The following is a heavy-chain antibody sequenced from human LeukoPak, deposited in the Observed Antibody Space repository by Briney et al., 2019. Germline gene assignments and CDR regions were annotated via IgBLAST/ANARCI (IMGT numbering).Heavy chain of an antibody. CDR3: AKDMVRGVIIKPVDY. CDR2: ISGSGGST. D-gene: IGHD3-10*01. CDR1: GFTFSSYA. J-gene: IGHJ4*02. Sequence: GGSLRLSCAASGFTFSSYAMSWVRQAPGKGLEWVSAISGSGGSTYYADSVKGRFTISRDNSKNTLYLQMNSLRAEDTAVYYCAKDMVRGVIIKPVDYWGQGTLVTVSS. V-gene: IGHV3-23*01.